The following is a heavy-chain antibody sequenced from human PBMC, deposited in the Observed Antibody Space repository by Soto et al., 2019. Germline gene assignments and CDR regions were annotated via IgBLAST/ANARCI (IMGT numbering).Heavy chain of an antibody. CDR1: GFTVSSDY. CDR2: IYTGGST. V-gene: IGHV3-53*01. D-gene: IGHD4-17*01. Sequence: GGSLRLSCGASGFTVSSDYMSWVRQAPGKGLEWVSVIYTGGSTYYADSVKGRFTFSRDNTKNTLYLQMNSLRAEDTAVYYCARAYGGNPALFDPWGQGTLVTVSS. J-gene: IGHJ5*02. CDR3: ARAYGGNPALFDP.